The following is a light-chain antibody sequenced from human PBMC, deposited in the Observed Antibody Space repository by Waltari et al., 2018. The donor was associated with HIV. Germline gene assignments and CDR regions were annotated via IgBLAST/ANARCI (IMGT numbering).Light chain of an antibody. CDR3: QQYYSIPNT. Sequence: DVHMTQSPSSLSASVGDRVTIPCRASQPISNSLAWYQQKPGKAPKPLVYGTSRLESGVPSRFSGSGSGTDYTLTISSLQPEDFASYYCQQYYSIPNTFGQGTKLEIK. CDR1: QPISNS. J-gene: IGKJ2*01. V-gene: IGKV1-NL1*01. CDR2: GTS.